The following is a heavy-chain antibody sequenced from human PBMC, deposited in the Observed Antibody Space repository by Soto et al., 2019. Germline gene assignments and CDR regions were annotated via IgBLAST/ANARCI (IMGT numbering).Heavy chain of an antibody. CDR1: GASISGFY. CDR2: IYATGTT. V-gene: IGHV4-4*07. CDR3: VRDGTKTLRDWFDP. D-gene: IGHD1-1*01. J-gene: IGHJ5*02. Sequence: SETLSLTCTVSGASISGFYWSWIRKSAGKGLEWIGRIYATGTTDYNPSLKSRVMMSVDTSKRQFSLQLRSVTAADTAVYYCVRDGTKTLRDWFDPWGEGISDTVSS.